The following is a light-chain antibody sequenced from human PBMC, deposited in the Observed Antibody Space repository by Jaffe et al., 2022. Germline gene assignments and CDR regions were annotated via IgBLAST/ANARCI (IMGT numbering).Light chain of an antibody. V-gene: IGKV3-11*01. J-gene: IGKJ1*01. CDR3: QHRSNWPT. CDR1: QTISTS. CDR2: DAS. Sequence: EIVLTQSPSTLSLSPGERATLSCRASQTISTSLAWYQQRPGQAPRLLIYDASHRATGISPRFRGSGSGTDFTLTISSLEPEDFALYFCQHRSNWPTFGQGTKVEIK.